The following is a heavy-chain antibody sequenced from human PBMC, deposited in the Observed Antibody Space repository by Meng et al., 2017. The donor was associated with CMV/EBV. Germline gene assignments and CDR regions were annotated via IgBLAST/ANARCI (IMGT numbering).Heavy chain of an antibody. CDR3: ARAALWSGSIWFDP. Sequence: GESLKISCAASGFTFSDYYMSWIRQAPGKGLEWVSYISSSGSTIYYADSVKGRFTISRDNAKNSLYLQMNSLRAEDTAVYYCARAALWSGSIWFDPWGQGTLVTVSS. CDR2: ISSSGSTI. V-gene: IGHV3-11*04. J-gene: IGHJ5*02. D-gene: IGHD3-3*01. CDR1: GFTFSDYY.